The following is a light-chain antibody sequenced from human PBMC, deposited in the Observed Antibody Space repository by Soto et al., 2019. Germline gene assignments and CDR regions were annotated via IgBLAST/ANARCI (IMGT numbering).Light chain of an antibody. CDR3: QQSYRTPIT. CDR1: QSISTY. CDR2: AAS. V-gene: IGKV1-39*01. J-gene: IGKJ5*01. Sequence: DIQLTQSPSPLSASVGDRVAITCLASQSISTYLNWYQQKPGKAPKVLIYAASNLQSGVPPRFSGSGSGTDFTLTISSLQPEDVATYFCQQSYRTPITFAQGTRLEIK.